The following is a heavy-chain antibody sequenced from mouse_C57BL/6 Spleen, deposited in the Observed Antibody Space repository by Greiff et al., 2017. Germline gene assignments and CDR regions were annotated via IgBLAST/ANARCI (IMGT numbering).Heavy chain of an antibody. Sequence: EVQRVESGGGLVKPGGSLTLSCAASGFTFSSYAMSWVRQTPEKRLEWVATISDGGSYTYYPDNVKGRFTISRDNAKNNLYLQMSHLKSEDTAMYYCSQCKYGSSYAMGYWGQGTSVTVAT. CDR2: ISDGGSYT. D-gene: IGHD1-1*01. V-gene: IGHV5-4*01. CDR1: GFTFSSYA. J-gene: IGHJ4*01. CDR3: SQCKYGSSYAMGY.